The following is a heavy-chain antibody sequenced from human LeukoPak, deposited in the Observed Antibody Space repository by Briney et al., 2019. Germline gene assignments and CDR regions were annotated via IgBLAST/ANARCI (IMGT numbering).Heavy chain of an antibody. J-gene: IGHJ4*02. Sequence: GGSLRLSCAASGFTFSSYGFHWVRQAPGKGLEWVTSIPYDGANKNYVDSVKGRFTISRDNSKNTLYLLMNSLRVEDTAVYYCAKDSGSSYSYVDYWGQGTLVTVSS. CDR1: GFTFSSYG. CDR2: IPYDGANK. CDR3: AKDSGSSYSYVDY. V-gene: IGHV3-30*02. D-gene: IGHD5-18*01.